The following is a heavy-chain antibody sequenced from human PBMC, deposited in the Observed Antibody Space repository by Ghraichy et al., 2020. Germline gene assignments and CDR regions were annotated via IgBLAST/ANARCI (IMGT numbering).Heavy chain of an antibody. D-gene: IGHD6-19*01. CDR3: ARDWGSSGWYPSYYFDY. CDR1: GFTFSSYA. CDR2: ISYDGSNK. V-gene: IGHV3-30*04. Sequence: GGSLRLSCAASGFTFSSYAMHWVRQAPGKGLEWVAVISYDGSNKYYADSVKGRFTISRDNSKNTLYLQMNSLRAEDTAVYYCARDWGSSGWYPSYYFDYWGQGTLVTVSS. J-gene: IGHJ4*02.